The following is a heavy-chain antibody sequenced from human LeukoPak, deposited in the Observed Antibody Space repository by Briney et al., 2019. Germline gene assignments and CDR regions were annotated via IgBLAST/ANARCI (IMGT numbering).Heavy chain of an antibody. CDR1: GFTFSSYG. Sequence: GGSLRLSCAASGFTFSSYGMHWVRQAPGKGLEWVAFIRYDGSNKYYADSVKGRFTISRDNSKNTPYLQMNSLRAEDTAVYYCAKAIAASGDYFDYWGQGTLVTVSS. CDR2: IRYDGSNK. J-gene: IGHJ4*02. CDR3: AKAIAASGDYFDY. V-gene: IGHV3-30*02. D-gene: IGHD2-15*01.